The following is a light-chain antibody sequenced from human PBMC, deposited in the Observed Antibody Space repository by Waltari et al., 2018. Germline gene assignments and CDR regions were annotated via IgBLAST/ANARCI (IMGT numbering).Light chain of an antibody. CDR1: KLRDKY. J-gene: IGLJ3*02. Sequence: SYELTQPASVSVSPGQTASLPCSGYKLRDKYVSWYQQSPGQSPMLFMYQDNHRTSVIPERISGSNSGNTATVTISGTQPMDEGDYYCQARDSSSVVFGGGTKLTVL. CDR2: QDN. CDR3: QARDSSSVV. V-gene: IGLV3-1*01.